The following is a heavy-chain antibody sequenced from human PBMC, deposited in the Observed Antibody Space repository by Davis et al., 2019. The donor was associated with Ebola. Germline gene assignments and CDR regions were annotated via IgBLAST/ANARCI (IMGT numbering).Heavy chain of an antibody. D-gene: IGHD4-23*01. CDR2: IHYTGST. J-gene: IGHJ4*02. CDR1: GDSISSYF. V-gene: IGHV4-59*08. CDR3: ARHGAVGTLVVDY. Sequence: PSETLSLTCTVSGDSISSYFWSWIRQPPGKGMEWIGYIHYTGSTNYNPSLKSRVTISIDTSKSQFSLKLSSVTAADAAVYYCARHGAVGTLVVDYWGQGSLVIVSS.